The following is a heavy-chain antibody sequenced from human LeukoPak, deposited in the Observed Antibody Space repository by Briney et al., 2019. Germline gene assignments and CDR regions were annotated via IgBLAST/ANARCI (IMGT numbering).Heavy chain of an antibody. D-gene: IGHD2-21*01. J-gene: IGHJ3*02. CDR1: GFTFSSHD. CDR2: IGTAGDP. Sequence: PGGSLRLSCAASGFTFSSHDMHWARQTPGKGLEWVSGIGTAGDPYYLDSVKGRFTISRENAKNSLYLQMNSLRAGDTAVYYCARSRTLWGAFDIWGQGTMVTVSS. V-gene: IGHV3-13*05. CDR3: ARSRTLWGAFDI.